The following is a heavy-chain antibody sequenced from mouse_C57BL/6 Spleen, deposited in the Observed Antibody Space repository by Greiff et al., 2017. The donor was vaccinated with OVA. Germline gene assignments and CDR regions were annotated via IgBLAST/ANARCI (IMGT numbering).Heavy chain of an antibody. J-gene: IGHJ4*01. CDR1: GFTFSSYA. D-gene: IGHD2-5*01. V-gene: IGHV5-4*01. CDR3: AREGDSNYDAMDY. Sequence: EVKLVESGGGLVKPGGSLKLSCAASGFTFSSYAMSWVRQTPEKRLEWVATISDGGSYTYYPDNVKGRFTISRDNAKNNLYLQMSHLKSEDTAMYYCAREGDSNYDAMDYWGQGASVTVSS. CDR2: ISDGGSYT.